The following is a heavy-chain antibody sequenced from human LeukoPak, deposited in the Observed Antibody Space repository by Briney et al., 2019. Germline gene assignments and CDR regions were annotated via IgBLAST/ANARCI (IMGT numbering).Heavy chain of an antibody. J-gene: IGHJ3*02. V-gene: IGHV4-30-4*01. Sequence: SETLSLTSTVSAGSISSVDYYWSWIRQPPGKGLEWIGYIYYSGSTYYDPSIKSRVIISVDASKNQFSLKLCSVPASDTAVYYCASLGIDCDIFTGYIPVAFDIWGQGTMDPVFS. CDR3: ASLGIDCDIFTGYIPVAFDI. CDR1: AGSISSVDYY. D-gene: IGHD3-9*01. CDR2: IYYSGST.